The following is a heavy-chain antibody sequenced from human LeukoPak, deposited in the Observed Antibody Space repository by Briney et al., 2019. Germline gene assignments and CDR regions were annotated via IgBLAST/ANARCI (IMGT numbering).Heavy chain of an antibody. CDR1: GFTFSSYW. V-gene: IGHV3-7*01. D-gene: IGHD3-3*01. CDR2: IKQDGSEK. CDR3: ARETYYDFWSGSPYDY. Sequence: GGSPRLSCAASGFTFSSYWMSWVRQAPGKGLEWVANIKQDGSEKYYVDSVKGRFTISRDNAKNSLYLQMNSLRAEDTAVYYCARETYYDFWSGSPYDYWGQGTLVTVSS. J-gene: IGHJ4*02.